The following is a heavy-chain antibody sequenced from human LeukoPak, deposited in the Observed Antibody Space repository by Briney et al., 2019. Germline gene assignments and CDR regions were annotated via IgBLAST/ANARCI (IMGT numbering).Heavy chain of an antibody. CDR1: GFTFSGFG. CDR2: ISYDGSNK. CDR3: AKDRSIAVAGTSDYFDY. Sequence: GRSLRLSCEASGFTFSGFGIHWDRQAPGKGLEWVALISYDGSNKYYADSVKGRFTISRDNSKNTVFLHMNSLRAEDTAVYYCAKDRSIAVAGTSDYFDYWGQGTLVTVSS. J-gene: IGHJ4*02. D-gene: IGHD6-19*01. V-gene: IGHV3-30*18.